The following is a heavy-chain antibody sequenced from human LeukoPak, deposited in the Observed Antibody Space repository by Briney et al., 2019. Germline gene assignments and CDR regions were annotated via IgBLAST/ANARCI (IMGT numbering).Heavy chain of an antibody. V-gene: IGHV4-59*11. D-gene: IGHD2-15*01. J-gene: IGHJ6*03. CDR2: ISNSGST. Sequence: KPSETLSLTCTVSGGSISSHYWTWIRQSPVKGVEWIGDISNSGSTSYNPSLKSRVTISIDTSKNQFSLKLSSVTAADTAVYYCGRDALVGYFSYYYMDVWGKGTTVTVSS. CDR3: GRDALVGYFSYYYMDV. CDR1: GGSISSHY.